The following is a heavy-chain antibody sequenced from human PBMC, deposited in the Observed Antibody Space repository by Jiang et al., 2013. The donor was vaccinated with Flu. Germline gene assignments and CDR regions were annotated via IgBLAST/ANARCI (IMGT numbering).Heavy chain of an antibody. CDR3: ARGSSYYDS. CDR2: ISRGGSTI. V-gene: IGHV3-11*01. D-gene: IGHD6-13*01. J-gene: IGHJ4*02. Sequence: LVNPGGSLRLSCAASGFTFSDSYMNWIRQAPGKGLEWISYISRGGSTIYYADSVKGRFTISRDNAKNSLYLQLNSLRAEDTAVYYCARGSSYYDSWGQGTLVTVSS. CDR1: GFTFSDSY.